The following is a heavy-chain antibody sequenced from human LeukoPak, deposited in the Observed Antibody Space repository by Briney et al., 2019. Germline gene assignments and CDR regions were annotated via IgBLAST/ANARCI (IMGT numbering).Heavy chain of an antibody. CDR3: ARDMAWDYYGSGSYLPDY. CDR2: IYTSGST. V-gene: IGHV4-4*07. D-gene: IGHD3-10*01. Sequence: PSETLSLTCTVSGGSISSYYWSWIRQPAGKGLEWTGRIYTSGSTNYNPSLKSRVTMSVDTSKNQFSLKLSSVTAADTAVYYCARDMAWDYYGSGSYLPDYWGQGTLVTVSS. CDR1: GGSISSYY. J-gene: IGHJ4*02.